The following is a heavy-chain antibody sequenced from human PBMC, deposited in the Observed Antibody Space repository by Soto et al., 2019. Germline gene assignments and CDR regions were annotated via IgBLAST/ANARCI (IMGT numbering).Heavy chain of an antibody. J-gene: IGHJ4*02. Sequence: QLQLQESGPGLVKPSETLSLACTVSGGSISSNSYYWDWIRQPPGKGLEWIGSMYYSGATYHNPSLQSRFTISVDTSKNQFSLHLSSVTAADTAVYYCVRHAAYDSVWGKSDGSDYWGQGTLVTVSS. CDR1: GGSISSNSYY. V-gene: IGHV4-39*01. CDR2: MYYSGAT. D-gene: IGHD3-16*01. CDR3: VRHAAYDSVWGKSDGSDY.